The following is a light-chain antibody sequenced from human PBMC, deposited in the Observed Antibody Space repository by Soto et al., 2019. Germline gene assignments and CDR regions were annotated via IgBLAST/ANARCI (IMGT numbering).Light chain of an antibody. Sequence: QSVLTQPASVSGSPGQSITISCTGTSSDVGAYKYVSWYQQHPGKAPKLMIYEVSNRPSGVSHRFSGSKSGNTASLTISGLQAEDESDYYCCSYRSSSTLVVFGGGPKVTVL. CDR1: SSDVGAYKY. CDR2: EVS. CDR3: CSYRSSSTLVV. J-gene: IGLJ2*01. V-gene: IGLV2-14*01.